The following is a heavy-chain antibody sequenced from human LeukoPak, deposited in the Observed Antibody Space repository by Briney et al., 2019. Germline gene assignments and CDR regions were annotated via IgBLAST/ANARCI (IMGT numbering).Heavy chain of an antibody. CDR3: ATSTKVVRPDSWDS. Sequence: PSETLSLTCAIYGGSFDGYSWSWIRQSPGKGLEWIGEINLGGSTNYNPSLKSRVTMTIDTSKKEVSLKLTSVTAADTSIYFCATSTKVVRPDSWDSWGQGTLVTVSS. CDR2: INLGGST. D-gene: IGHD4-11*01. V-gene: IGHV4-34*01. J-gene: IGHJ4*02. CDR1: GGSFDGYS.